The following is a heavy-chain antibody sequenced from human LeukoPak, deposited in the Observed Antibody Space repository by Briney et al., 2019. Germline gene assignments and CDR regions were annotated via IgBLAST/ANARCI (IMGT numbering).Heavy chain of an antibody. V-gene: IGHV3-30*02. CDR3: AKDNVKVTTIRRVPHYMDV. CDR2: IRYDGSIK. J-gene: IGHJ6*03. Sequence: PGGSLRLSCAASGFIFSSYGMHWVRQAPGKGLEWVAFIRYDGSIKYYADSVKGRFTISRDNPKNTLYLQMSSLTAEDTAVYYCAKDNVKVTTIRRVPHYMDVWGKGATVTISS. CDR1: GFIFSSYG. D-gene: IGHD5-12*01.